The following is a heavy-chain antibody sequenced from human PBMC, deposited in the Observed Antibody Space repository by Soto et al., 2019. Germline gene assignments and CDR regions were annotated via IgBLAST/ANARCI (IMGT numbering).Heavy chain of an antibody. CDR2: IYGDGSA. V-gene: IGHV4-59*01. D-gene: IGHD3-9*01. J-gene: IGHJ4*02. CDR1: GDSIGGYG. CDR3: AREIPLVTGYYMGLDY. Sequence: SETLCLTWAVSGDSIGGYGWSWIRQPPGKGLEWLAHIYGDGSANYTPSLKSRVAISADSSKNQVSLTLRSVTAADTAVYFCAREIPLVTGYYMGLDYWGQGILVTLSA.